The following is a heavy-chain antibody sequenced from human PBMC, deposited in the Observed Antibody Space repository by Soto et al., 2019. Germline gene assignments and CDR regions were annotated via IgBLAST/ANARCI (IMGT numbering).Heavy chain of an antibody. CDR3: ARDLGYDSSHHYYYGMDV. CDR1: GASISSYY. J-gene: IGHJ6*02. Sequence: SETLSLTCTVSGASISSYYCTWIRQPPGKGLQWIGNIFYSGSTNYNPSLRSRVTMSVDRSKSQFSLRLSSVTAADTALYYCARDLGYDSSHHYYYGMDVWGQGTTVTVSS. CDR2: IFYSGST. V-gene: IGHV4-59*01. D-gene: IGHD3-22*01.